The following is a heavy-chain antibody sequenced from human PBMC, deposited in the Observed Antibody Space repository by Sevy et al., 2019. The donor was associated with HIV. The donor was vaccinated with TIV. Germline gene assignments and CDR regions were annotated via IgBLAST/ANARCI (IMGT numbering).Heavy chain of an antibody. CDR1: GGSISSSYY. D-gene: IGHD2-21*01. CDR3: AKAHFRNCGCYCLNDDAFDL. V-gene: IGHV4-39*01. CDR2: IYFSGST. Sequence: SQTLSLTCTVSGGSISSSYYWGWIRQPPGKGREGSGSIYFSGSTYYTPSLKSRATMSVDTSKSTFSLKLNTVTAADTAMYYCAKAHFRNCGCYCLNDDAFDLWGQGTTVTVSS. J-gene: IGHJ3*01.